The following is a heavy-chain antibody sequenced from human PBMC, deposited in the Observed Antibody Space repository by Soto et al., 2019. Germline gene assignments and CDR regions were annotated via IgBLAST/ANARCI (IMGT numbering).Heavy chain of an antibody. CDR2: IIPIFGTA. CDR3: ARDYVDTAMGGFDY. CDR1: GGTFSSYA. D-gene: IGHD5-18*01. Sequence: AASVKVSCKASGGTFSSYAISWVRQAPGQGLEWMGGIIPIFGTANYAQKFQGRVTITADESTSTAYMELSSLRSEDTAVYYCARDYVDTAMGGFDYWGQGTLVTSPQ. J-gene: IGHJ4*02. V-gene: IGHV1-69*13.